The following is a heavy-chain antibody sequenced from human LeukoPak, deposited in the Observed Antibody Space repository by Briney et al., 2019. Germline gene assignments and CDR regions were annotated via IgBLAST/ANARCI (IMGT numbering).Heavy chain of an antibody. Sequence: ASVKVSCKASGYTFSDFYVHWVRQVPGQGLEWMGIIKVSGGRTEYAQKFQGRVTMTRDMSTSTVYMELNNLRSEDTAVYYCAREPPESYYFDYWGQGTLVTVSS. CDR3: AREPPESYYFDY. CDR1: GYTFSDFY. J-gene: IGHJ4*02. CDR2: IKVSGGRT. V-gene: IGHV1-46*01.